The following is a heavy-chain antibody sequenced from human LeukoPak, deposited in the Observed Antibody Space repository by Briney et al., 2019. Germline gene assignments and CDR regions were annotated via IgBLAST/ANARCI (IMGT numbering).Heavy chain of an antibody. D-gene: IGHD2-8*01. V-gene: IGHV3-7*01. CDR1: GFTFSSYW. CDR2: IKDDGSEK. Sequence: PGGSLRLPCVGSGFTFSSYWMTWVRQAPEKGLEWVANIKDDGSEKYSVDSVKGRFTISRDNAKNLLYLQMSSLRAEDTAVYYCARVPRLMVYAWVCHYYMDVWGKGTTVTVPS. J-gene: IGHJ6*03. CDR3: ARVPRLMVYAWVCHYYMDV.